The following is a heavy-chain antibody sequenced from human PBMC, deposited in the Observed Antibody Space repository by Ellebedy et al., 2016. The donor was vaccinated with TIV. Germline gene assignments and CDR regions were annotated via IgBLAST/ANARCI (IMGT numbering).Heavy chain of an antibody. CDR3: ARASDYYDATAYQYRPVNY. D-gene: IGHD3-22*01. CDR1: GFTFSTYS. V-gene: IGHV3-48*04. J-gene: IGHJ4*02. CDR2: ITSDSATI. Sequence: GESLKISCVASGFTFSTYSMNWVRQAPGKGLEWVSFITSDSATIYYADSVKGRFTISRDNPKNSLYLQMNSLRAEDTAVYYCARASDYYDATAYQYRPVNYWGQGILVTVSS.